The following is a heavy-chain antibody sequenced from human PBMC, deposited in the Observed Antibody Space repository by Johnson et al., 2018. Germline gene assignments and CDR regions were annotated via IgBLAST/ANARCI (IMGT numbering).Heavy chain of an antibody. J-gene: IGHJ3*02. CDR3: ACDPGQWGLKGAFDI. CDR2: IWYDGSNK. V-gene: IGHV3-33*01. Sequence: QVQLVQSGGGVVQPGRSXRLSCAASGFTFSSYGMHWVRQAPGKGLEWVAVIWYDGSNKYYADSVKGRFTISRDNSKNTLYLQMNSLRAEDTAVYYCACDPGQWGLKGAFDIWGQGTMVPVSS. CDR1: GFTFSSYG. D-gene: IGHD1-26*01.